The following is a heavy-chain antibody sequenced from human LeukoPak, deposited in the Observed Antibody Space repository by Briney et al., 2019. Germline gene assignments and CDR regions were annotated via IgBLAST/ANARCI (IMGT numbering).Heavy chain of an antibody. CDR1: GGTFSSYA. CDR3: ASRLGYCSSTSCYDFDY. Sequence: SVKVSCKASGGTFSSYAISWVRQAPGQGLEWMGGIIPIFGTANYAQKFQGRVTITTDESTSTAYMELSRLRSEDTAVYYCASRLGYCSSTSCYDFDYWGQGTLVTVSS. CDR2: IIPIFGTA. D-gene: IGHD2-2*01. V-gene: IGHV1-69*05. J-gene: IGHJ4*02.